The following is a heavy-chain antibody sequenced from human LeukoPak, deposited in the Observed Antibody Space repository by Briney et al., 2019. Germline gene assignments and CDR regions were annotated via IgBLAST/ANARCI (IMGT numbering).Heavy chain of an antibody. V-gene: IGHV5-51*01. J-gene: IGHJ5*02. Sequence: GESLKISCKGSGYSFTSYWIGWVRPMPGKGLEWMGIIYPGDSDTRYSPSFQGQVTISADKSISTAYLQWSSLKASDTAMYYCARQIIGSDYYYDSSGYYSTHRRFDPWGQGTLVTVSS. CDR2: IYPGDSDT. CDR1: GYSFTSYW. CDR3: ARQIIGSDYYYDSSGYYSTHRRFDP. D-gene: IGHD3-22*01.